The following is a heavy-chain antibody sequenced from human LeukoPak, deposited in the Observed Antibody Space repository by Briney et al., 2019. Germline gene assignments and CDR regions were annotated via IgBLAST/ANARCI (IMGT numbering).Heavy chain of an antibody. CDR2: ISGSGGST. Sequence: PGGSLRLSCAASGFTFSSYAMSWVRQAPGKGLEWVTAISGSGGSTYYADSVKGRFTISRDNSKNTLYLQMNSLRAEDTAVYYCAKGISSWYDYFDYWGQGTLVTVSS. V-gene: IGHV3-23*01. CDR3: AKGISSWYDYFDY. CDR1: GFTFSSYA. D-gene: IGHD6-13*01. J-gene: IGHJ4*02.